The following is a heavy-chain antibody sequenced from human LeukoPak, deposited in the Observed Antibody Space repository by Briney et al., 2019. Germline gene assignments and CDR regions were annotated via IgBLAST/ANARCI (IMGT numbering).Heavy chain of an antibody. V-gene: IGHV3-23*01. CDR3: ARRGVTMIVVVNYFDY. CDR1: GFTFSSYA. Sequence: PGGSLRLSFAASGFTFSSYAMSWVRQAPGKGLEWVSAIGVICRSTYYADSVKGRFTISIDNSKNTLYLQMNRLRAEDTAVYYCARRGVTMIVVVNYFDYWGQGTLVTVSS. J-gene: IGHJ4*02. CDR2: IGVICRST. D-gene: IGHD3-22*01.